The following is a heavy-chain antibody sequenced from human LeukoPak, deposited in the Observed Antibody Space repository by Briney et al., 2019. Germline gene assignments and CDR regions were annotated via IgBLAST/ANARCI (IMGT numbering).Heavy chain of an antibody. D-gene: IGHD3-10*01. CDR1: GGTFSSYT. Sequence: SVKVSCKASGGTFSSYTISWVRQAPGQGLEWMGRIIPILGIANYAQKFQGRVTITADKSTSTAYMELSSLRSEDTAVYYCARGGYYGSGSYYNLYYMDVWGKGTTVTVSS. CDR2: IIPILGIA. J-gene: IGHJ6*03. V-gene: IGHV1-69*02. CDR3: ARGGYYGSGSYYNLYYMDV.